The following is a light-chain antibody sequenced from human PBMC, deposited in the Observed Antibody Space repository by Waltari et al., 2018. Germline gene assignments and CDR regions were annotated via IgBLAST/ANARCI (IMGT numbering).Light chain of an antibody. V-gene: IGKV3-20*01. CDR2: GAS. CDR3: QQYGSSVMYT. CDR1: QRLTKNY. Sequence: VLTQSPGTLSLSPGERGTLSCRASQRLTKNYLAWYQQKPGQAPRLLIYGASSRAPGIPDRFSGSGSGTDFTLTISRLEPEDFAMYYCQQYGSSVMYTFGQGTKVEIK. J-gene: IGKJ2*01.